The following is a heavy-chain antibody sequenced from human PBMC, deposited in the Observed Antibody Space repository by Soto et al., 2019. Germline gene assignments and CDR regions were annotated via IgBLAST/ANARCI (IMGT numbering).Heavy chain of an antibody. CDR3: AHSARYYDILTGQYFPRNFDY. D-gene: IGHD3-9*01. V-gene: IGHV2-5*01. CDR2: IFWHDDK. Sequence: QITLKESGPTLVKPTQTLTLTCTSPGFQLRTGELGVGWSLHPPEKPLEWLPFIFWHDDKRYSPSLQNRLTITKDTSKNQVVLTMTNMDPVDTATYYCAHSARYYDILTGQYFPRNFDYWGQGTLVTVSS. J-gene: IGHJ4*02. CDR1: GFQLRTGELG.